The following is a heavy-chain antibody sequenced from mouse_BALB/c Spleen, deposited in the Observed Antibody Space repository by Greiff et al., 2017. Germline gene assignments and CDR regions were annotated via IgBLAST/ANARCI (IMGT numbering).Heavy chain of an antibody. CDR1: GFTFSSFG. CDR3: ARFGYHAWFAY. V-gene: IGHV5-17*02. CDR2: ISSGSSTI. Sequence: EVMLVESGGGLVKPGGSRKLPCAASGFTFSSFGMHWVRQAPEKGLEWVAYISSGSSTIYYADTVKGRFTISRDNPKNTLFLQMTSLRSEDTAMYYCARFGYHAWFAYWGQGTLVTVSA. J-gene: IGHJ3*01. D-gene: IGHD2-14*01.